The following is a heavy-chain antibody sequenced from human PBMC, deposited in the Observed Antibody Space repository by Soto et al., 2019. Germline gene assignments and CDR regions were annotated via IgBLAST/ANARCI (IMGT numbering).Heavy chain of an antibody. J-gene: IGHJ4*02. CDR1: GLTFTSSA. CDR2: VVVGSGNT. CDR3: AADSGDDSTGYGADY. V-gene: IGHV1-58*02. D-gene: IGHD3-22*01. Sequence: QMQLVQSGPEVKKPGTSVKVSCKASGLTFTSSAIQWVRQARGQRLEWIGWVVVGSGNTNYAPQFQERVTITRDMAXXTSYMELNSLRSEDTALYYCAADSGDDSTGYGADYWGQGTLVTVSS.